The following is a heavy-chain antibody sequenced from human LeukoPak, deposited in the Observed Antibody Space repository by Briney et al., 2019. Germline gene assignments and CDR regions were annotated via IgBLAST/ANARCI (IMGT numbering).Heavy chain of an antibody. V-gene: IGHV3-20*04. CDR1: GFTFDDYG. J-gene: IGHJ4*02. CDR2: INWNGGST. D-gene: IGHD3-3*01. CDR3: ARDIGQYDFWSGYHDY. Sequence: GGSLRLSCAASGFTFDDYGMSWVRQAPGKGLEWVSGINWNGGSTGCADSVKGRFTISRDNAKNSLYLQMNSLRAEDTALYYCARDIGQYDFWSGYHDYWGQGTLVTVSS.